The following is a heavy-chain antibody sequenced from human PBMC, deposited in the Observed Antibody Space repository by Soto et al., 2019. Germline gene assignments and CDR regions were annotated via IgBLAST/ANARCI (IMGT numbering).Heavy chain of an antibody. CDR2: ISAYNGNT. J-gene: IGHJ3*02. D-gene: IGHD1-26*01. V-gene: IGHV1-18*01. CDR1: GYALTGYY. CDR3: AGARLHSHDAFDI. Sequence: VLVKGSCKGAGYALTGYYMGWVRQAPGQGLEWMGWISAYNGNTNYAQKLQGRVTMTTDTSTSTAYMELRSLRSDDTSVYYCAGARLHSHDAFDIWGHGTMVTVSS.